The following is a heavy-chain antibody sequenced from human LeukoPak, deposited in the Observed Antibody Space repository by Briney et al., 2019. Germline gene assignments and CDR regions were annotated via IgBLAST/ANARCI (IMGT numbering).Heavy chain of an antibody. D-gene: IGHD6-19*01. V-gene: IGHV1-69*13. CDR1: GGTFSSYA. Sequence: SVKVSCKASGGTFSSYAISWVRQAPGQGLEWMGGIIPIFGTANYAQKFQGRVTITADESTSTAYMELSSQRSEDTAVYYCASTPPSSGWYPFDYWGQGTLVTVSS. CDR2: IIPIFGTA. CDR3: ASTPPSSGWYPFDY. J-gene: IGHJ4*02.